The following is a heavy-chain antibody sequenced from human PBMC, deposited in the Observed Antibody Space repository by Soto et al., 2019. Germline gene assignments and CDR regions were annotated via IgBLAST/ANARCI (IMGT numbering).Heavy chain of an antibody. CDR2: IYYSGST. CDR3: ARTYGSGSYYNFDY. CDR1: GGSISSYY. J-gene: IGHJ4*02. V-gene: IGHV4-59*08. D-gene: IGHD3-10*01. Sequence: SETLSLTCTVSGGSISSYYWSWIRQPPGKGLEWIGYIYYSGSTNYNPSLKSRVTISVDTSKNQFSLKLSSVTAADTAVYYCARTYGSGSYYNFDYWGQGTLVTVSS.